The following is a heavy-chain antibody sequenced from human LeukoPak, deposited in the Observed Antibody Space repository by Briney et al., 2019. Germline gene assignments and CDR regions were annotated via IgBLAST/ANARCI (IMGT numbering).Heavy chain of an antibody. D-gene: IGHD2-2*01. J-gene: IGHJ4*02. CDR1: GFTFSNAW. CDR3: TSEEVVPAAPWVRRWY. V-gene: IGHV3-15*01. CDR2: IKSKTDGGTT. Sequence: GGSLRLSXAASGFTFSNAWMSWVRQAPGKGLEWVGRIKSKTDGGTTDYAAPVKGRFTISRDDSKNTLYLQMNSLKTEDTAVYYCTSEEVVPAAPWVRRWYWGQRTLVTVSS.